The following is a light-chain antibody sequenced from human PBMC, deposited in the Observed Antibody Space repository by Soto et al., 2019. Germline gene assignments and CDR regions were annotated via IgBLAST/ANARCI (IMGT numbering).Light chain of an antibody. CDR3: QHYASSPPGFT. CDR1: QSVSSSY. Sequence: EIVLTQSPGTLSLSPGERATLSCRASQSVSSSYLAWYQQKPGQAPRLLIYGASSRATGIPDRFSGSGSGTDFTLTISRLEPEDFSVYYCQHYASSPPGFTFGPGTTVDIK. V-gene: IGKV3-20*01. J-gene: IGKJ3*01. CDR2: GAS.